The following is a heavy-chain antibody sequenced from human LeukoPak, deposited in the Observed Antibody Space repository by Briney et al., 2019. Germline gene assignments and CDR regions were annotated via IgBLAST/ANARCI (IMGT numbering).Heavy chain of an antibody. D-gene: IGHD1-1*01. J-gene: IGHJ3*02. CDR1: GFTFSSYS. CDR2: ISSSSSYI. V-gene: IGHV3-21*01. CDR3: ARVGILEAFDI. Sequence: GGSLRLSCAASGFTFSSYSMNWVRQAPGKGLEWVSSISSSSSYIYYADSVKGRFTISRDNAKNSLYLQMNSLRAEDTAVYYCARVGILEAFDIWGQGTMVTVSP.